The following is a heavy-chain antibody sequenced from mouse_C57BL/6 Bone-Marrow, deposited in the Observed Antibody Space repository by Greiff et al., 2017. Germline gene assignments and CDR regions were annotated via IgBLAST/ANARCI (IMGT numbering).Heavy chain of an antibody. CDR2: IYPRDGST. J-gene: IGHJ4*01. Sequence: QVQLKESGPELVKPGASVKLSCKASGYTFTSYDINWVKQRPGQGLEWIGWIYPRDGSTKYNEKFKGQATLTVDTSSSTAYMEIHSLTSEYSAVYFCATYYYGSSGDYYAMYYWGQGNSVTVSS. CDR1: GYTFTSYD. V-gene: IGHV1-85*01. CDR3: ATYYYGSSGDYYAMYY. D-gene: IGHD1-1*01.